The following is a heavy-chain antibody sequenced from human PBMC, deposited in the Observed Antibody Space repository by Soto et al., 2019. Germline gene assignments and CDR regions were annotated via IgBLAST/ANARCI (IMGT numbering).Heavy chain of an antibody. CDR1: GVSLRNAGLG. Sequence: QVTLKESGPVLVKPTETLTLTCSVSGVSLRNAGLGVNWIRQPPGKALEWLAHIFSNDEKSYRTSLKSRLTIPRAXSKSQVVLTMTNMDPVDTATYYCARSEYGGYPFDSWGQGTLVTVSS. D-gene: IGHD3-22*01. J-gene: IGHJ4*02. CDR3: ARSEYGGYPFDS. CDR2: IFSNDEK. V-gene: IGHV2-26*01.